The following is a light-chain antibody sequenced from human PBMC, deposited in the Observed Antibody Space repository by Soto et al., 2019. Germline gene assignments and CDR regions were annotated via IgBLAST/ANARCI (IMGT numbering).Light chain of an antibody. CDR2: DVS. CDR3: SSYTSSSTHNYA. CDR1: SSDVGGYNY. J-gene: IGLJ1*01. V-gene: IGLV2-14*01. Sequence: QSVLTQPASVSGSPGQSITISCTGTSSDVGGYNYVSWYQQHPGKAPKLMIYDVSNRPSGVSNRFSGSKSGNTAYMTISGLQVEDEADYYCSSYTSSSTHNYAFGTGTKVTAL.